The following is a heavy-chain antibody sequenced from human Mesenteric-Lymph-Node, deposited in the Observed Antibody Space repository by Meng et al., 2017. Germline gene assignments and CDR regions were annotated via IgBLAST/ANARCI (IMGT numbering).Heavy chain of an antibody. D-gene: IGHD1-1*01. Sequence: GESLKISCTASGFIFGDHDMGWFRQAPGKGLEWVSLIRRKSAGGTTDYAASVKGRFSISRDDTEGIAYLQMNSLKTEDTAVYYCVAGTGTSDADNWGRGTLVTVSS. J-gene: IGHJ4*01. CDR1: GFIFGDHD. V-gene: IGHV3-49*03. CDR3: VAGTGTSDADN. CDR2: IRRKSAGGTT.